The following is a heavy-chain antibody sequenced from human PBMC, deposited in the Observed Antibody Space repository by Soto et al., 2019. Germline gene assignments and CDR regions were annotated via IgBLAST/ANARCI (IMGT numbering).Heavy chain of an antibody. CDR1: GGSISSYY. Sequence: SETLSLTCTVSGGSISSYYWSWIRQPPGKGLEWIGYIYYSGSTYYNPSLKSRVTISVDTSKNQFSLKLSSVTAADTAVYYCAGIFPGDTANYYGMDVWGQGTTVTVS. CDR3: AGIFPGDTANYYGMDV. J-gene: IGHJ6*02. CDR2: IYYSGST. V-gene: IGHV4-59*04. D-gene: IGHD5-18*01.